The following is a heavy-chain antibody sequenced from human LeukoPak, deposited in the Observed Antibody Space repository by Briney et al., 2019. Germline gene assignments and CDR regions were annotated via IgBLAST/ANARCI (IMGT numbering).Heavy chain of an antibody. J-gene: IGHJ4*02. CDR1: GGTFSSYA. CDR2: IIPIFGTA. CDR3: ARDSGEGGSFDY. D-gene: IGHD4-17*01. Sequence: SVKVSCKASGGTFSSYAISWVRQAPGQGLEWMGGIIPIFGTASYAQKFQGRVTITTDESTSTAYMELSSLRSEDTAVYYCARDSGEGGSFDYWGQGTLVTVSS. V-gene: IGHV1-69*05.